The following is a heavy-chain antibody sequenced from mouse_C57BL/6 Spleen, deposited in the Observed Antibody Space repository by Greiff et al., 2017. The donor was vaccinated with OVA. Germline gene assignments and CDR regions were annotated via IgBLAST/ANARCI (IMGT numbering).Heavy chain of an antibody. CDR3: ARTYDYDGYYFDY. CDR2: IWSGGST. D-gene: IGHD2-4*01. Sequence: VKLMESGPGLVQPSQSLSITCTVSGFSLTSYGVHWVRQSPGKGLEWLGVIWSGGSTDYNAAFISRLSISKDNSKSQVFFKMNSLQADDTAIYYCARTYDYDGYYFDYWGQGTTLTVSS. J-gene: IGHJ2*01. CDR1: GFSLTSYG. V-gene: IGHV2-2*01.